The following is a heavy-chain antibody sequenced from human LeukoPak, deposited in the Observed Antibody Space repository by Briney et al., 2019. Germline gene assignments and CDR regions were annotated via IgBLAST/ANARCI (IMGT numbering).Heavy chain of an antibody. J-gene: IGHJ4*02. D-gene: IGHD1-1*01. Sequence: PGGSLRLSCAASGFTFHNYEMNWVRQAPGQGLEWGAYISSSGDTTYYADSVKGRFTISRDNAKSSLFLEMKSLRVEDTALYFCASPRYNWNADYFDYWGQGTLVTVSS. CDR3: ASPRYNWNADYFDY. V-gene: IGHV3-48*03. CDR2: ISSSGDTT. CDR1: GFTFHNYE.